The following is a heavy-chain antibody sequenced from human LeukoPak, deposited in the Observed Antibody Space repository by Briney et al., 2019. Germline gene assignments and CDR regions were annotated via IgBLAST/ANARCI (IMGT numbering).Heavy chain of an antibody. CDR2: INHSGST. CDR1: GVSFSGYY. CDR3: ARDASVVGRLGYFDY. D-gene: IGHD2-15*01. Sequence: SETLSLTCAVYGVSFSGYYWSWIRQPPGKGLEWIGEINHSGSTNYNPSLKSRVTISVDTSKNQFSLKLSSVTAADTAVYYCARDASVVGRLGYFDYWGQGTLVTVSS. J-gene: IGHJ4*02. V-gene: IGHV4-34*01.